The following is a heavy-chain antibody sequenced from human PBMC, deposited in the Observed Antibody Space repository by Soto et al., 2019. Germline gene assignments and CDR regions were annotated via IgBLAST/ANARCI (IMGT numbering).Heavy chain of an antibody. CDR2: IYTTGST. CDR3: ARERREKIHDGYDIDY. D-gene: IGHD5-12*01. J-gene: IGHJ4*02. CDR1: GDSISDYY. Sequence: SETLSLTCTVSGDSISDYYWSWIRQPAGKGLEWIGRIYTTGSTDYNPSPKSRVTISIDMSKNQFSLKVPSMTAADTAVYYCARERREKIHDGYDIDYWGQGTRVTVSS. V-gene: IGHV4-4*07.